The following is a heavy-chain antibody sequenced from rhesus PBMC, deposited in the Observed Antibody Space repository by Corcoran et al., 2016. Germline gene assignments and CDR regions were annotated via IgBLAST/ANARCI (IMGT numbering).Heavy chain of an antibody. Sequence: EVQLVQSGAEVKRPGHSLKTTCKTSGYSFTRYWISGVRRVPGKGLGGRRAIDPRDSHTRYSPSFQGQVTISADQSISTAYLQWSSLKASDSATYYCASYGSGYYRSWGQGVLVTVSS. CDR1: GYSFTRYW. V-gene: IGHV5-2*01. CDR3: ASYGSGYYRS. J-gene: IGHJ4*01. CDR2: IDPRDSHT. D-gene: IGHD3-28*01.